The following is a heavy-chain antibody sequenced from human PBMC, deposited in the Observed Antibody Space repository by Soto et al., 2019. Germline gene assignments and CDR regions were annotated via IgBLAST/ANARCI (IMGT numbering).Heavy chain of an antibody. J-gene: IGHJ6*02. CDR3: AREGWPLLQTGMDV. CDR2: ISSSNRTI. CDR1: GFTFRSYS. V-gene: IGHV3-48*02. D-gene: IGHD2-15*01. Sequence: PGGSLRLSCAASGFTFRSYSMNWVRQAPGKGLEWVSYISSSNRTINYADSVKGRFIISRDNAKNSLYLQMHSPRDEDTAVYYCAREGWPLLQTGMDVWGQGTTGTVSS.